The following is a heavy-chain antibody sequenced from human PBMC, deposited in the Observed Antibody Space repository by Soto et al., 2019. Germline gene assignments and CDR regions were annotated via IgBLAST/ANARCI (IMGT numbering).Heavy chain of an antibody. CDR2: ISAYNGNT. CDR3: ARDKLGHYNWFDP. CDR1: GYTFTSYG. V-gene: IGHV1-18*01. D-gene: IGHD7-27*01. J-gene: IGHJ5*02. Sequence: GASVKVSCKASGYTFTSYGISWVRQAPGQGLEWMGWISAYNGNTNYAQKLQGRVTMTTDTSTSTAYVELRSLRSDDTAVYYCARDKLGHYNWFDPWGQGTLVTVSS.